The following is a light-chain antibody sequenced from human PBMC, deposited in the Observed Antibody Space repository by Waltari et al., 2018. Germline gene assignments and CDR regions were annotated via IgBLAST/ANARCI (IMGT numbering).Light chain of an antibody. Sequence: SYELTQPLSVSVALGQTARITCGGNNIGSKNVHWYQQKPGQAPVLVIYRDSNRPSGIPERFSGSNSGTTATLTISRAQAGDEADYYCQVWDSSRVFGGGTKLTVL. CDR3: QVWDSSRV. V-gene: IGLV3-9*01. J-gene: IGLJ3*02. CDR1: NIGSKN. CDR2: RDS.